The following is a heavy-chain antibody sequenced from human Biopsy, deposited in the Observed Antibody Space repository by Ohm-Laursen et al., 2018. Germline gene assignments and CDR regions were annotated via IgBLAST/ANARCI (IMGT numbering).Heavy chain of an antibody. CDR3: ARETPTGIPFNWFDP. Sequence: QTLSLTCAISGDRVSSNSAALNWIRQSPSRGLEGLERTYKRSKWYNDYAVSVKIRMTINAGTFKNQFYLQLNTVTSWDRAVYYCARETPTGIPFNWFDPWGQGTLVTVSS. CDR2: TYKRSKWYN. CDR1: GDRVSSNSAA. J-gene: IGHJ5*02. D-gene: IGHD2-21*02. V-gene: IGHV6-1*01.